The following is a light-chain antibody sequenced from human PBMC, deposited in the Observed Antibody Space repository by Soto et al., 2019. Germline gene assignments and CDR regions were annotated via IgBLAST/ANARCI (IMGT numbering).Light chain of an antibody. Sequence: DIQMTQYPSSLSASVGDRVTITCQASQDISNYLNWYQQKPGKAPKLLIYDASNLETGVPSRFSGSGSGTDFTFTISSLQPEDIATYYCQQYDNLITFGQGTRLENK. CDR1: QDISNY. CDR3: QQYDNLIT. CDR2: DAS. J-gene: IGKJ5*01. V-gene: IGKV1-33*01.